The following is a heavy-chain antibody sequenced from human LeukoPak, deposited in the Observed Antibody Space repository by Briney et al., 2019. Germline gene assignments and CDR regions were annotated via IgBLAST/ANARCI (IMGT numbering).Heavy chain of an antibody. CDR3: ARGSQWLVRYFDY. Sequence: SETLSLTCTVSGGSISSYYWSWIRQPPGKGLEWIGYIYYSGSTNYNPSLKSRVTISVDTSKNQFSLKLSSVTAADTAVYYCARGSQWLVRYFDYWGQGTLVTVSS. J-gene: IGHJ4*02. V-gene: IGHV4-59*01. CDR2: IYYSGST. D-gene: IGHD6-19*01. CDR1: GGSISSYY.